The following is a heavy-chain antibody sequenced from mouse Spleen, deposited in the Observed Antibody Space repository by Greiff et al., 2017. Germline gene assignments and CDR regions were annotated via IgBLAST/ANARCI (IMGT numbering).Heavy chain of an antibody. CDR2: ISYDGSN. D-gene: IGHD2-12*01. J-gene: IGHJ2*01. Sequence: EVQLQESGPGLVKPSQSLSLTCSVTGYSITSGYYWNWIRQFPGNKLEWMGYISYDGSNNYNPSLKNRISITRDTSQNQFFLKLNSVTTEDTATYYCARKKSYYSYYLDYWGQGTTLTVSS. CDR3: ARKKSYYSYYLDY. V-gene: IGHV3-6*01. CDR1: GYSITSGYY.